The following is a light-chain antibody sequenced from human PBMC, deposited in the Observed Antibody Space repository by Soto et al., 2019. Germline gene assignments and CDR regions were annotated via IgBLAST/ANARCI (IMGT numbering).Light chain of an antibody. CDR3: CSYAGTAGTYSSYV. CDR2: DVT. J-gene: IGLJ1*01. CDR1: SSDVGGYYY. Sequence: SVLTQPRSVSGSPGQSVTISCTGTSSDVGGYYYISWYQQHPGKAPKLIIYDVTKRPSGVPDRFSASKSGITASLTISGLQAEDEADYYCCSYAGTAGTYSSYVFGTGTKVTV. V-gene: IGLV2-11*01.